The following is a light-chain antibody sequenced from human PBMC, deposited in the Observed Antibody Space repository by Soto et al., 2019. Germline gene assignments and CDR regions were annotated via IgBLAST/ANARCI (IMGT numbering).Light chain of an antibody. J-gene: IGLJ2*01. CDR3: QSYDSPHVV. CDR1: SSNIGAGYD. CDR2: GNS. V-gene: IGLV1-40*01. Sequence: QSVLTQPPSVSGAPGQRVTISCTGSSSNIGAGYDVHWYQQLPGTAPKLLIYGNSNRPSGVPDRFSGSKSGTSASLAITGLQAEDEADYYCQSYDSPHVVFGGGTQLTVL.